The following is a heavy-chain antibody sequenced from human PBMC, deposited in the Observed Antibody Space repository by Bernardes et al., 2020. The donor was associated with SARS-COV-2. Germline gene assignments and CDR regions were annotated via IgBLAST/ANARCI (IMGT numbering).Heavy chain of an antibody. V-gene: IGHV5-51*01. CDR1: GYSFSNYW. CDR2: IYPGDSES. Sequence: GGSLKISCKASGYSFSNYWIGWVRQMPGKGLEWMGIIYPGDSESRYSASFQGQVTISADKSMNTAYLQWSRLKASDTAMYYCARSDTWANKNYYSLDVWGQGTTVIVSS. J-gene: IGHJ6*02. D-gene: IGHD2-21*02. CDR3: ARSDTWANKNYYSLDV.